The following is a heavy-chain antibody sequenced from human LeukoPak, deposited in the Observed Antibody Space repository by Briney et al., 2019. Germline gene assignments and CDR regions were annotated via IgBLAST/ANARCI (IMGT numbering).Heavy chain of an antibody. CDR1: GDSFRSYS. V-gene: IGHV4-4*07. CDR3: AREGNNWYRALDY. D-gene: IGHD6-13*01. Sequence: SETLSLTCTVSGDSFRSYSWSWIRQPAGKGLEWIGRIYTSGATKYNPSLQSRVTMSLDTSKSQFSLKLSSVTAADTAVYFCAREGNNWYRALDYWGQGSQVTVSS. CDR2: IYTSGAT. J-gene: IGHJ4*02.